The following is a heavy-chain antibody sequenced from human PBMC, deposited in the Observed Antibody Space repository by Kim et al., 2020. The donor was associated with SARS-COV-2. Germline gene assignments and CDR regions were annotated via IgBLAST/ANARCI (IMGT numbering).Heavy chain of an antibody. CDR1: GSTLTGYY. J-gene: IGHJ5*02. D-gene: IGHD1-1*01. V-gene: IGHV1-2*06. CDR3: GSSAPRTGWFDA. CDR2: VNPHSGGT. Sequence: ASVKVSCQASGSTLTGYYIHWVRQAPGQGLEYLGRVNPHSGGTNYAQKFVGRVSMTRDTSIKTVYMELSGLISDDTAVYYCGSSAPRTGWFDAGGQGTLVTVS.